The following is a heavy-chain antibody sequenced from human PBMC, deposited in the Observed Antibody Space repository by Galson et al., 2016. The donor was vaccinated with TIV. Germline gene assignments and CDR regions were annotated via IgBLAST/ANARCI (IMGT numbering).Heavy chain of an antibody. Sequence: SVKVSCKASGYTFTNYDINWVRQAPGQGLQWMGWMNPDSGNTGYAQMFQGRVTLTGNTSTNTAYMDLSSLQSDDTAVYYCARGHKGSQLLWFGRPYYMGVWGRGSTVTVSS. D-gene: IGHD3-10*01. CDR3: ARGHKGSQLLWFGRPYYMGV. J-gene: IGHJ6*03. V-gene: IGHV1-8*01. CDR1: GYTFTNYD. CDR2: MNPDSGNT.